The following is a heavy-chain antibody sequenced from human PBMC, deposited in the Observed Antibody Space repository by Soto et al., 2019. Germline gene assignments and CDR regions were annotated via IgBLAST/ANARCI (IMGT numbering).Heavy chain of an antibody. CDR3: TRVMRAVAGRNWFDP. V-gene: IGHV3-72*01. J-gene: IGHJ5*02. Sequence: EVQLVESGGGLVQPGGSLRLSCVAPGFTFSDHYMDWVRQAPGKGLEWVGRIRNRANSYTIEYAASARGRFTISRDDSKNSLYLQMNSLKTEDTAVYYCTRVMRAVAGRNWFDPWGQGTLVTVSS. D-gene: IGHD6-19*01. CDR1: GFTFSDHY. CDR2: IRNRANSYTI.